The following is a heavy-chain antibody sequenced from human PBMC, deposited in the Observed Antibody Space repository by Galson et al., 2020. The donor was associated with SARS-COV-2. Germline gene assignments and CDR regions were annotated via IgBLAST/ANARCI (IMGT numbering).Heavy chain of an antibody. D-gene: IGHD3-3*01. CDR2: FDPEDGET. V-gene: IGHV1-24*01. CDR3: ATNFAYDFWSGLDY. J-gene: IGHJ4*02. CDR1: GYTLTELS. Sequence: ASVKVSCKVSGYTLTELSMHWVRQAPGKGLEWMGGFDPEDGETIYAQKFQGRVTMTEDTSTDRAYMELSSLRSEDTAVYYCATNFAYDFWSGLDYWGQGTLVTVSS.